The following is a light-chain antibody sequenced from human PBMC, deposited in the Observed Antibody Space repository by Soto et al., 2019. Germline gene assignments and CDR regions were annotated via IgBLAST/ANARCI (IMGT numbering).Light chain of an antibody. V-gene: IGLV3-21*04. CDR2: YDS. CDR3: KVWDSSSDHPGVV. CDR1: NIGSKS. Sequence: SYELTQPPSVSVAPGKTARLTCGGNNIGSKSVHWYQQKPCQAPVLVIYYDSDRPSGIPERFSGSNSGNTATLTISRVEAGDEADYYGKVWDSSSDHPGVVFGGGTKLTVL. J-gene: IGLJ2*01.